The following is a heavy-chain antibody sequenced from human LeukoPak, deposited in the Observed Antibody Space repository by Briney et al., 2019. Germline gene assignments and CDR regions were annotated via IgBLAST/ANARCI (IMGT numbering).Heavy chain of an antibody. V-gene: IGHV7-4-1*02. J-gene: IGHJ4*02. CDR2: INTNTGNP. CDR3: ARDLRGQQLGGDY. Sequence: ASVKVSCKASGYTFTTYGVNWVRQALGQGLEWMGWINTNTGNPTYGQGFTGRFVFSLDTSVSTAYLQINSLKAEDSAVYFCARDLRGQQLGGDYWGQGTLVTVSP. CDR1: GYTFTTYG. D-gene: IGHD6-13*01.